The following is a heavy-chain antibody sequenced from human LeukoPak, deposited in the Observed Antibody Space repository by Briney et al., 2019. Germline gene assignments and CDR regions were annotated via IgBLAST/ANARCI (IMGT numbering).Heavy chain of an antibody. Sequence: ASVKVSCKASEYTFTGYYMHWVRQAPGQGLEWMGWMNPNSGNTGYAQKFQGRVTMTRNTSISTAYMELSSLRSEDTAVYYCATAGIAAAGYFDYWGQGTLVTVSS. J-gene: IGHJ4*02. CDR1: EYTFTGYY. V-gene: IGHV1-8*02. CDR3: ATAGIAAAGYFDY. D-gene: IGHD6-13*01. CDR2: MNPNSGNT.